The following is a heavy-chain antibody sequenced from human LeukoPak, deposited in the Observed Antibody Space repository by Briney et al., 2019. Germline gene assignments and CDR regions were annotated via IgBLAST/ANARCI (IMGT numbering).Heavy chain of an antibody. CDR2: MNPNSGNT. CDR1: GYTFTSYD. Sequence: ASVKVSCKASGYTFTSYDINWVRQATGQGLEWMGWMNPNSGNTGYAQKFQGRVTMTRNTSISTAYMELSSLRSEDTAVYYCARGLLGRVVPAAINYYYYYYYMDVWGKGTTVTVSS. J-gene: IGHJ6*03. V-gene: IGHV1-8*01. CDR3: ARGLLGRVVPAAINYYYYYYYMDV. D-gene: IGHD2-2*01.